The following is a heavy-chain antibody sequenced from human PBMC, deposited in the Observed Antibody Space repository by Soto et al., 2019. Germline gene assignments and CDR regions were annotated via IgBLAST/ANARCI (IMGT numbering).Heavy chain of an antibody. V-gene: IGHV3-23*01. J-gene: IGHJ4*02. Sequence: GGSLRLSCAASGFTFSSYSMNWVRPAPGKGLEWVSTISGNGGSTYYADAVKGRFTISRDNSKNMLFLQINSLRDDDSAVYYCAKRPASIITFDYWGQGTPVTVSS. D-gene: IGHD2-2*01. CDR3: AKRPASIITFDY. CDR1: GFTFSSYS. CDR2: ISGNGGST.